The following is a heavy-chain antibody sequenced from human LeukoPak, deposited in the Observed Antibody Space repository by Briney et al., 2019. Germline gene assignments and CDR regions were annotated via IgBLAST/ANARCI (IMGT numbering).Heavy chain of an antibody. CDR3: AKDLGSIVVVVAATSY. Sequence: PGGSLRLSCAASGFTFSSYAMSWVRQAPGKGLEWVSAISGSGGSTYYADSVKGRFTISRDNSKNTLYLQMNSLRAEDTAVYYCAKDLGSIVVVVAATSYWGQGTLVTASS. V-gene: IGHV3-23*01. D-gene: IGHD2-15*01. CDR1: GFTFSSYA. CDR2: ISGSGGST. J-gene: IGHJ4*02.